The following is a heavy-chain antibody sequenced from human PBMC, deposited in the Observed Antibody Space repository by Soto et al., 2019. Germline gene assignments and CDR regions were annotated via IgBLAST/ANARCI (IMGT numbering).Heavy chain of an antibody. Sequence: QLQLQESGPGLVKPSETLSLTCTVSGGSISSSSYYWGWIRQPPGKGLEWIGSIYYSGSTYYNPSLKSRVTISVDTSKNQFSLKLSSVTAADTAVYYCASVGPEAGPSDYWGQGTLVTVSS. CDR3: ASVGPEAGPSDY. J-gene: IGHJ4*02. CDR2: IYYSGST. CDR1: GGSISSSSYY. D-gene: IGHD3-10*01. V-gene: IGHV4-39*01.